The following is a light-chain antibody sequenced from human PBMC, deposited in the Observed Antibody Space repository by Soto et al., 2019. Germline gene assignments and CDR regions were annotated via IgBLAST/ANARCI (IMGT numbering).Light chain of an antibody. CDR2: DAS. V-gene: IGKV3-20*01. CDR3: SQYANSPRT. J-gene: IGKJ1*01. Sequence: EIVLTQSPGTLSLSPGERATLSCRASQSVAKNYLAWYQQKPGQAPRLLMYDASKGATGIPDRFSGSGSGTDFILTISRLEPEDFAVYFCSQYANSPRTFGQGTKVEIK. CDR1: QSVAKNY.